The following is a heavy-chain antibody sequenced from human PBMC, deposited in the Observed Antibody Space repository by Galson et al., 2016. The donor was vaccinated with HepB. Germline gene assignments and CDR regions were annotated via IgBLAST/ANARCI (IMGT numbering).Heavy chain of an antibody. J-gene: IGHJ5*02. CDR3: VRDFKSGAPDLFDP. CDR1: GYTFTGYY. CDR2: INPNSGGT. Sequence: SVKVSCKASGYTFTGYYMHWVRQAPGQGLEWMGWINPNSGGTNYAQKFQGRVTMTRDTSTSTVYMELSSLRSEDTAVYYCVRDFKSGAPDLFDPWGQGTLVTASS. D-gene: IGHD1-26*01. V-gene: IGHV1-2*02.